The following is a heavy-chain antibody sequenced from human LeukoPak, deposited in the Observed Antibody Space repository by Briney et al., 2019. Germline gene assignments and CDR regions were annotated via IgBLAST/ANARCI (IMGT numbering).Heavy chain of an antibody. J-gene: IGHJ4*02. Sequence: PSETLSLTCTVSGGSISSYNWSWIRQPPGKGLEWIGYIYYSGSTNYNPSLKSRVTISVDTSKNQFSLKLSSVTAADTAVYYCASNRDGYNFFDYWGQGTLVTVSS. CDR3: ASNRDGYNFFDY. CDR2: IYYSGST. CDR1: GGSISSYN. V-gene: IGHV4-59*01. D-gene: IGHD5-24*01.